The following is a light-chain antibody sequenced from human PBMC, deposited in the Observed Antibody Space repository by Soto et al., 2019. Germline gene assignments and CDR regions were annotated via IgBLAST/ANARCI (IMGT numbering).Light chain of an antibody. J-gene: IGLJ2*01. CDR1: SSNIGSNT. CDR3: AAWDDSLNGDVV. Sequence: QSVLTQPPSASGTPGQRVTISCSGSSSNIGSNTVNWYQQLPGTYPKLLIYSNNQRPSGVPVRVSGSKSGTSASLAISGLQSEDEADYYCAAWDDSLNGDVVFGGGTKLTVL. V-gene: IGLV1-44*01. CDR2: SNN.